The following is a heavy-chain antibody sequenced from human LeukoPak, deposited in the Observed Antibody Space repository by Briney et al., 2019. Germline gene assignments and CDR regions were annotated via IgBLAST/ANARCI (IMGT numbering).Heavy chain of an antibody. CDR3: ARISEGLLWFGELLWDWFDP. CDR2: IYHSGST. Sequence: SETLSLTCTVSGYSISSGYYWGWIRQPPGKGLEWIGSIYHSGSTYYNPSLKSRVTISVDTSKNQFSLKLSSVTAADTAVYYCARISEGLLWFGELLWDWFDPWGQGTLVTVSS. V-gene: IGHV4-38-2*02. D-gene: IGHD3-10*01. CDR1: GYSISSGYY. J-gene: IGHJ5*02.